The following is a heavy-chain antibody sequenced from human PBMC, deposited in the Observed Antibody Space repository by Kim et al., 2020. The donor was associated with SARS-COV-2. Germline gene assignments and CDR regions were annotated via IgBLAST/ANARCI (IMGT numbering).Heavy chain of an antibody. CDR3: GRDLGKGRYLDY. J-gene: IGHJ4*02. Sequence: GGSLRLSCVTSGFTFSIYGMHWVRQAPGKGLEWVAVIWADGSNINYADSVKGRFTISRDNSKNTLYLQMSSLRAEDTAVYYCGRDLGKGRYLDYWGQGTLVTVSS. CDR1: GFTFSIYG. D-gene: IGHD2-2*01. CDR2: IWADGSNI. V-gene: IGHV3-33*01.